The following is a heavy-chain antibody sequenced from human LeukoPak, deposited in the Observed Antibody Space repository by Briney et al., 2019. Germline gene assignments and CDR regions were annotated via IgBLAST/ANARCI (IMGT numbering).Heavy chain of an antibody. CDR1: GFTFSSYA. CDR3: AKIYGSAPLPSTGFGY. V-gene: IGHV3-23*01. CDR2: ISGSGGST. Sequence: GGSLRLSCAASGFTFSSYAMSWVRQAPGKGLEWVSAISGSGGSTYYADSVKGRFTISRDNSKNTLYLQMNSLRAEDTAVYYCAKIYGSAPLPSTGFGYWGQGTLVTVSS. J-gene: IGHJ4*02. D-gene: IGHD3-10*01.